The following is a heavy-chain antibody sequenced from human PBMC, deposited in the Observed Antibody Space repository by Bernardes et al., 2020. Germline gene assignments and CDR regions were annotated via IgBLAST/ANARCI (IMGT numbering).Heavy chain of an antibody. CDR1: GFTVSSNY. CDR3: TRGLAPEGYFDL. J-gene: IGHJ2*01. V-gene: IGHV3-53*01. D-gene: IGHD3-16*01. CDR2: LYVSGQI. Sequence: GGSLRLSCAASGFTVSSNYMTWVRQAPGKGLEWVSSLYVSGQINDADSVKGRFTISRDNSKNTLYLQMNSLRAEDTATYYCTRGLAPEGYFDLWGRGTLVTVSA.